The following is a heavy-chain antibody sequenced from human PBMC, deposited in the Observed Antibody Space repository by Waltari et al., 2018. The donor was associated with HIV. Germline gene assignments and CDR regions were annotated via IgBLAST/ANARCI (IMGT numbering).Heavy chain of an antibody. CDR2: AIPMFGTA. D-gene: IGHD3-10*01. CDR1: GGAFVSHT. Sequence: QVQLVQSGAEVKKPGSSVKVSCKASGGAFVSHTFNWVRQAPGLGIEWMGRAIPMFGTANYARKFQGRVTITADKSTTTAYMELNGLRIDDTAVYYCASARETMGVDFDSWGQGTLVTVS. J-gene: IGHJ5*01. V-gene: IGHV1-69*08. CDR3: ASARETMGVDFDS.